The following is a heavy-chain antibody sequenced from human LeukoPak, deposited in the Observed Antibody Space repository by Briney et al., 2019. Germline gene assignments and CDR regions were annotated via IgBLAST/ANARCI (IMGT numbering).Heavy chain of an antibody. Sequence: PGGSLRLSCAGSGLAFGTYAMSWVRQAPGKGLEWVSGINWNGGSTGYADSVKGRFTISRDNAKNSLYLQMNSLRAEDTALYYCARGQQWLVAYYYYMDVWGKGTTVTVSS. CDR2: INWNGGST. CDR1: GLAFGTYA. D-gene: IGHD6-19*01. J-gene: IGHJ6*03. V-gene: IGHV3-20*04. CDR3: ARGQQWLVAYYYYMDV.